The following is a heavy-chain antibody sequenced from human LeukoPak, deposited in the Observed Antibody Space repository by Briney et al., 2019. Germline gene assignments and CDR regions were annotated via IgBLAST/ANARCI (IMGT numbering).Heavy chain of an antibody. CDR2: ISSTGRT. J-gene: IGHJ4*02. CDR1: GASISSDTYF. Sequence: SETLSLTCTVSGASISSDTYFWSWIRQPAGKGLEWIGRISSTGRTDYNPSLTSRVTISIDTSKNQLSMQLSSVTAADTAVYYCARGGRIMYPFDYWGQGTLVTVSS. CDR3: ARGGRIMYPFDY. V-gene: IGHV4-61*10. D-gene: IGHD3-16*01.